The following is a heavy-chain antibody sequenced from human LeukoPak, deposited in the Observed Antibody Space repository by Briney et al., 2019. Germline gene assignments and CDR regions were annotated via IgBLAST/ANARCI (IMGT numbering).Heavy chain of an antibody. CDR3: ASANDDYGGILLPY. V-gene: IGHV4-31*03. J-gene: IGHJ4*02. CDR2: IYYSGST. CDR1: GGSISSGGYY. D-gene: IGHD4-23*01. Sequence: PSQTLSLTCTVSGGSISSGGYYWSWIRQHPGKGLEWIGYIYYSGSTYYYPSLKSRVTISVATSKTPSSLKLSSVTAADTAVYYCASANDDYGGILLPYWGPGTLVTVSS.